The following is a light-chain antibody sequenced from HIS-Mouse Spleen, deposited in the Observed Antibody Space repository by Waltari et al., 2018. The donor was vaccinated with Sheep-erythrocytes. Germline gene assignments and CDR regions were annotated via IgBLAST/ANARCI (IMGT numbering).Light chain of an antibody. V-gene: IGKV1-12*01. CDR2: AAS. CDR1: QGISSL. CDR3: QQANSFPIT. J-gene: IGKJ5*01. Sequence: DIQMTQSPSAMSASVGDRVTITCRASQGISSLLAWYQQKPGKAPNRLIYAASSLQSGVPSRFSGSGSGTDFTLTISSLQPEDFATYYCQQANSFPITFGQGTRLEIK.